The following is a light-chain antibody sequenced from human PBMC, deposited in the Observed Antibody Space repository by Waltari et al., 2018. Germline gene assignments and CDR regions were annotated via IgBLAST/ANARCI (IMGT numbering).Light chain of an antibody. CDR1: PSVLYSSNNKNY. CDR3: QQCYLTPYT. Sequence: DIVMTQSPDSLAVSLGERATINCKSSPSVLYSSNNKNYLAWYQQKPGQPPKLLIYWASTRESGVPDRFSGSGSGTDFTLTISSLQAEDVAVYYCQQCYLTPYTFGQGTNLEIK. CDR2: WAS. V-gene: IGKV4-1*01. J-gene: IGKJ2*01.